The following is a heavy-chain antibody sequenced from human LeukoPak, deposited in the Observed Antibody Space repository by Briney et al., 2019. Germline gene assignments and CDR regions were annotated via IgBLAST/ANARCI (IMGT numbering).Heavy chain of an antibody. V-gene: IGHV5-51*01. J-gene: IGHJ3*02. CDR2: IYPGDSDT. CDR3: ARRVRDVAGAFDI. D-gene: IGHD3-10*01. Sequence: GESLKISCKGSGYSFTSYWIGWVRQMPGKGLEWMGIIYPGDSDTRYSPSFQGQVTISVDKSISTAYLQWSSLKASDIAMYYCARRVRDVAGAFDIWGQGTMVTVSS. CDR1: GYSFTSYW.